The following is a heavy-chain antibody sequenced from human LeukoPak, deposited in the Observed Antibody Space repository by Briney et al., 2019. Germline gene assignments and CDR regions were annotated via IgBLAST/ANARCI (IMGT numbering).Heavy chain of an antibody. V-gene: IGHV3-23*01. CDR1: GFTFNSYA. D-gene: IGHD4-17*01. CDR2: ISGTSGST. J-gene: IGHJ3*02. Sequence: GGSLRLSCAASGFTFNSYAMSWVRQAPGKGLEWVSVISGTSGSTQYVDSVKGRFTISRDNSKSTLYLQMNSLRAEDTAVYYCASRLSHYGDYVTLDAFDIWGQGTMVTVSS. CDR3: ASRLSHYGDYVTLDAFDI.